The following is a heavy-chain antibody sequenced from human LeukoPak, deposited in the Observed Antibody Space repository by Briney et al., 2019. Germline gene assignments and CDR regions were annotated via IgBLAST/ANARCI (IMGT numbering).Heavy chain of an antibody. V-gene: IGHV4-4*07. D-gene: IGHD3-22*01. CDR1: GGSISSYY. J-gene: IGHJ4*02. CDR2: IYTSGST. CDR3: ARALPGYFDTSGYYFDY. Sequence: SETLSLTCTVSGGSISSYYWSWIRQPAGKGLEWIGRIYTSGSTNYNPSLKSRVTMSVDTSKNQFSLKLSSVTAADTAVYYCARALPGYFDTSGYYFDYWGQGTLVTVSS.